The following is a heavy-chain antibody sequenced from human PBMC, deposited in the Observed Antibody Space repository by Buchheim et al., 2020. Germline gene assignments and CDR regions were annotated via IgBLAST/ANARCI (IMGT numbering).Heavy chain of an antibody. V-gene: IGHV4-59*01. D-gene: IGHD5-24*01. Sequence: QVLLQESGPGMVKPSETLSLTCNVSGASMNDYYWSWIRQPPGKGLEWLGYIYYSGSTNYYPSLKSRVTISIDTSKNQFPLRLTSVTAADTAVYYCARFPVQRKPYWGQGIL. CDR3: ARFPVQRKPY. J-gene: IGHJ4*02. CDR1: GASMNDYY. CDR2: IYYSGST.